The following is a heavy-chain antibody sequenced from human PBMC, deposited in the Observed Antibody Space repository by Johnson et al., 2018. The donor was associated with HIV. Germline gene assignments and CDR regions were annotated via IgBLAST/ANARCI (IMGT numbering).Heavy chain of an antibody. V-gene: IGHV3-23*04. Sequence: VQLVESGGGLVQPGGSLRLSCAASGFTFSSYAMSWVRQAPGKGLEWVSAISGRGGSTYYADSVKGRFTISSDNSKNTLYLQMNSLRAEDTAVYYCAKGDCSGGSCYSFTDAFDIWGQGTMVSVAS. CDR3: AKGDCSGGSCYSFTDAFDI. CDR1: GFTFSSYA. CDR2: ISGRGGST. J-gene: IGHJ3*02. D-gene: IGHD2-15*01.